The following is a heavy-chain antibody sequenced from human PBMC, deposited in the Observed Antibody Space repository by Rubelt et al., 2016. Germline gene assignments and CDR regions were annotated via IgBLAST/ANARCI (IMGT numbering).Heavy chain of an antibody. D-gene: IGHD3-22*01. CDR3: ARVPYYYDSSGYYRYHVDY. CDR1: GFTFSSYS. J-gene: IGHJ4*02. CDR2: ISSSSSYI. Sequence: EVQLVESGGGLVKPGGSLRLSCAASGFTFSSYSMNWVRQAPGKGLEWVSSISSSSSYIYYADSVKGRFTISRDNAKNSLYLQMNSLRAEDTAVYYCARVPYYYDSSGYYRYHVDYWGQGTLVTVSS. V-gene: IGHV3-21*01.